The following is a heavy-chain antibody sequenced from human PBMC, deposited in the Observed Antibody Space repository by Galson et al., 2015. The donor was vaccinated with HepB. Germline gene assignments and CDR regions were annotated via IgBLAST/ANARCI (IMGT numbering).Heavy chain of an antibody. D-gene: IGHD3-3*01. CDR3: ARDWSGWGKNYYYYMDV. J-gene: IGHJ6*03. CDR1: GDSVSSNSAA. V-gene: IGHV6-1*01. Sequence: CAISGDSVSSNSAAWNWIRQSSSRGLEWLGRTYYRSKWYNDYAVSVKSRITINPDTSKNQFSLQLNSVTPEDTAVYYCARDWSGWGKNYYYYMDVWGKGTTVTVSS. CDR2: TYYRSKWYN.